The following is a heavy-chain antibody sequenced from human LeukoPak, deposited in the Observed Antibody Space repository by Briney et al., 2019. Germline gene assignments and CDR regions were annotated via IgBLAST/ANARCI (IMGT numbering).Heavy chain of an antibody. V-gene: IGHV3-74*01. J-gene: IGHJ5*02. Sequence: GGSLRLSCAASGFTFSSYWMHWVRQAPGKGLVWVSRINTDGSGTSYADSVKGRFTISRDNAKSTLYLQMNSLRAEDTAVYYCARGLGSPVPTWFDPWGQGTLVTVSS. CDR2: INTDGSGT. CDR3: ARGLGSPVPTWFDP. CDR1: GFTFSSYW. D-gene: IGHD3-16*01.